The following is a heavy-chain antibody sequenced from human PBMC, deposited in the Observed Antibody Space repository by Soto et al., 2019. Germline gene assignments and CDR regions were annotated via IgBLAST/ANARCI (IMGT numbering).Heavy chain of an antibody. J-gene: IGHJ4*02. CDR2: ISGSGGST. V-gene: IGHV3-23*01. CDR3: AKLCSGGSCYFDY. Sequence: GGSLRLSCAASGFTFSSYAMSWVRQAPGKGLEWVSAISGSGGSTYYADSVEGRFTISRDNSKNTLYLQMNSLRAEDTAVYYCAKLCSGGSCYFDYWGQGTLVTVSS. D-gene: IGHD2-15*01. CDR1: GFTFSSYA.